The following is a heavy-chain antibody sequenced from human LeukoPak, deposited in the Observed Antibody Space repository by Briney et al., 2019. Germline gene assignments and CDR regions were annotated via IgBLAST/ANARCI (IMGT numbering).Heavy chain of an antibody. CDR2: IYYSGST. V-gene: IGHV4-61*08. Sequence: SETLSLTCAVSGGSISSGGYSWSWIRQPPGKGLEWIGYIYYSGSTNYNPSLKSRVTISVDTSKNQFSLKLSSVTAADTAVYYCARYENPFDYWGQGTLVTVSS. CDR3: ARYENPFDY. CDR1: GGSISSGGYS. J-gene: IGHJ4*02. D-gene: IGHD1-1*01.